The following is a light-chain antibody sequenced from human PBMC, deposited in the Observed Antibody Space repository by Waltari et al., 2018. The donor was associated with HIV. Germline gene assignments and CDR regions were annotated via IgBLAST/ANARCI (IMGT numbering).Light chain of an antibody. CDR1: QSVSSN. CDR3: QQYNNWPSGT. Sequence: EIVMTQSSATLSVSPGERATLSCRASQSVSSNLAWYQQKPGQAPRLLIYGASTRATGIPARFSGSGSGTEFTLTISSLQSEDFAVYYCQQYNNWPSGTFGQGTRLEIK. J-gene: IGKJ5*01. V-gene: IGKV3-15*01. CDR2: GAS.